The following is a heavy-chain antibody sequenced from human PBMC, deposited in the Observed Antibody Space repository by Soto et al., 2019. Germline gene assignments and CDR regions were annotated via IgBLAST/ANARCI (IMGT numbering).Heavy chain of an antibody. D-gene: IGHD2-2*01. CDR3: ARVLFCSSTSCYSYYYYGMDV. V-gene: IGHV4-30-4*01. CDR1: GGSISSGDYY. Sequence: PSETLSLTCTVSGGSISSGDYYWSWIRQPPGKGLEWIGYIYYSGSTYYNPSLKSRVTISVDTSKNQFSLKLSSVTAADTAVYYCARVLFCSSTSCYSYYYYGMDVWGQGTTVTVSS. J-gene: IGHJ6*02. CDR2: IYYSGST.